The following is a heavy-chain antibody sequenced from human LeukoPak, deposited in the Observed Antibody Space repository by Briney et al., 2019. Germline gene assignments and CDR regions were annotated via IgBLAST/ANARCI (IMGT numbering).Heavy chain of an antibody. V-gene: IGHV1-69*01. D-gene: IGHD5-24*01. Sequence: SLKVSCKASADTLSSYAISWVRQAPGQGLEWMGGIIPIFGTANYAQKFQGRVTITADESTSTAYMELSSLRSEDTAVYYCARGREMATILCAFDIWGQGTMVTVSS. J-gene: IGHJ3*02. CDR2: IIPIFGTA. CDR1: ADTLSSYA. CDR3: ARGREMATILCAFDI.